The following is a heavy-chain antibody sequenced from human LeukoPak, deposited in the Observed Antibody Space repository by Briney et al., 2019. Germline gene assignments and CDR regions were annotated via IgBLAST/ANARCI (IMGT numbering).Heavy chain of an antibody. V-gene: IGHV3-30*02. CDR3: ARDLTMIPMDV. J-gene: IGHJ6*03. CDR2: IQYDGSNE. CDR1: RFSFSSYG. Sequence: GGSLRLSCAASRFSFSSYGMHWVRQAPGKGLDWVAYIQYDGSNEQYADSVKGRFSISRDSSKNTLYLQMNSLRAEDTAVYYCARDLTMIPMDVWGKGTTVTVSS. D-gene: IGHD3-22*01.